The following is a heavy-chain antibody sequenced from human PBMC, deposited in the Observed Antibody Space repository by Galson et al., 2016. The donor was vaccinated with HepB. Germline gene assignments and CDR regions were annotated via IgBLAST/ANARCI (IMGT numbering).Heavy chain of an antibody. Sequence: LRLSCAASGFSFGGYSMNWVRQAPGKGLEWVSCITASSTYTYYADSVKGRFTISRDNAKNSLYLQMNSLRAEDTAVYYCARDVIAVSGTTELDYWGQGTLVTVSS. J-gene: IGHJ4*02. CDR3: ARDVIAVSGTTELDY. CDR2: ITASSTYT. CDR1: GFSFGGYS. V-gene: IGHV3-21*01. D-gene: IGHD6-19*01.